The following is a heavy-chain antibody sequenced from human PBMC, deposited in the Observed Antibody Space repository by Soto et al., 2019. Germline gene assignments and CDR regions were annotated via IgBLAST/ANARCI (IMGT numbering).Heavy chain of an antibody. V-gene: IGHV1-69*01. CDR2: IIPLLGIT. Sequence: QAQLMQSGAEVKKPGSSVKVSCKASGGTFSGYAINWVRQAPGQGLEWMGGIIPLLGITDYGQKFQGRLTIAADESTGTAYMDLRGLRSEDTAVYYCARDPRSITGTTSSEGFQHWGQGALVSVSS. CDR3: ARDPRSITGTTSSEGFQH. D-gene: IGHD1-20*01. J-gene: IGHJ1*01. CDR1: GGTFSGYA.